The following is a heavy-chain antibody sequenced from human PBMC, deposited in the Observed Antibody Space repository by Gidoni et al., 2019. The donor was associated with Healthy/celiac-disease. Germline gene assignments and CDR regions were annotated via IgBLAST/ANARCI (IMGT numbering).Heavy chain of an antibody. Sequence: QVQLVVSGGGVVQPGRSLRPSCAASGFSFSSYAMHWVRQAPGQGLEWVAGISYDGSNKYYADSVKGRFTISRDNSKNTLDLQMNSLRAEDTAVYYCARASGGSYSDFDYWGQGTLVTVSS. J-gene: IGHJ4*02. CDR1: GFSFSSYA. V-gene: IGHV3-30-3*01. CDR3: ARASGGSYSDFDY. CDR2: ISYDGSNK. D-gene: IGHD1-26*01.